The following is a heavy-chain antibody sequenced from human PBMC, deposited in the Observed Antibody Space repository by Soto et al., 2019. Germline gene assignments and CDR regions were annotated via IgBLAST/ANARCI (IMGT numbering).Heavy chain of an antibody. CDR3: VREGRGSFDF. Sequence: GGSLRLSCAASGFIFTNYVMNWVRQAPGKGLEWVSVIGGRGNSAYYADSVQGRFTISRDNSKNTLSLQMSSLTADDTAIYYCVREGRGSFDFWGRGTMVTVSS. CDR2: IGGRGNSA. D-gene: IGHD5-12*01. CDR1: GFIFTNYV. J-gene: IGHJ3*01. V-gene: IGHV3-23*01.